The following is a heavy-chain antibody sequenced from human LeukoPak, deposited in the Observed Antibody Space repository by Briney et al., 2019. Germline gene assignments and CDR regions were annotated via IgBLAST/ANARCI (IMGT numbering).Heavy chain of an antibody. J-gene: IGHJ6*02. Sequence: GEALKTSSKGAGYRFNSYWIGWGRPMPGKGLEWMGIIYPGDSDTRYSPSFQGQVTISADKSISTAYLQWSSLKASDTAMYYCARTRSSTSYPYYSYYCMDVWGQGTTVTVSS. CDR1: GYRFNSYW. V-gene: IGHV5-51*01. D-gene: IGHD2-2*01. CDR2: IYPGDSDT. CDR3: ARTRSSTSYPYYSYYCMDV.